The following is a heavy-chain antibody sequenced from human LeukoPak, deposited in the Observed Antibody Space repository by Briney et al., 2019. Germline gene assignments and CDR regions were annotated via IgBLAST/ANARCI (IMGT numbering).Heavy chain of an antibody. CDR2: ISPNSDNI. Sequence: GGSLRLSCAASGFTVSSNYMSWIRQAPGKGMEWVAYISPNSDNIHYADSVKGRFTISRDNAKNSLFLQVNSLRAEDTAVYYCVRETGWLFDFWGQGTLVIVSS. D-gene: IGHD5-12*01. J-gene: IGHJ4*02. CDR3: VRETGWLFDF. CDR1: GFTVSSNY. V-gene: IGHV3-11*04.